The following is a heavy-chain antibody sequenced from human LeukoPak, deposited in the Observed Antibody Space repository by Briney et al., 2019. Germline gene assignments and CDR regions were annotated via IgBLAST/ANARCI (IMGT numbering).Heavy chain of an antibody. CDR2: ISGGGGST. Sequence: PGGSLRLSCAASGFNFSSYAMSWVRQAPGKGLEWVSGISGGGGSTYYADSVKGRFTISRDNSKNTLYLQMNSLRAEDTAIYYCAKEYGWGSYFVDYWGQGTLVTVSS. CDR1: GFNFSSYA. J-gene: IGHJ4*02. D-gene: IGHD3-10*01. CDR3: AKEYGWGSYFVDY. V-gene: IGHV3-23*01.